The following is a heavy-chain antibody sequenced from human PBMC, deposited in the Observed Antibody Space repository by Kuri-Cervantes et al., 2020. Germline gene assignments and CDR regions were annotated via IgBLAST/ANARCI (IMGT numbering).Heavy chain of an antibody. CDR3: AKDIVSWTRYFDWLSRADGMDV. V-gene: IGHV3-30-3*01. Sequence: GESLKISCAASGFTFSSYAMHWVRQAPGKGLEWVAVISYDGSNKYYADSVKGRFTISRDNAKNSLYLQMNSLRAEDTALYYCAKDIVSWTRYFDWLSRADGMDVWGQGTTVTVSS. CDR1: GFTFSSYA. CDR2: ISYDGSNK. J-gene: IGHJ6*02. D-gene: IGHD3-9*01.